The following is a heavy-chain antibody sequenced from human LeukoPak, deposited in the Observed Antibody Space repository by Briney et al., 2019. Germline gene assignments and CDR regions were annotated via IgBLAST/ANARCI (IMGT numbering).Heavy chain of an antibody. V-gene: IGHV1-69*05. Sequence: ASVKVSCKASGYTFTSYTISWVRQAPGQGLEWMGRIIPIFGTANYAQKFQGRVTITTDESTSTAYMELSSLRSEDTAVYYCASSGLTVVVVAAIDTFDYWGQGTLVTVSS. J-gene: IGHJ4*02. CDR1: GYTFTSYT. CDR2: IIPIFGTA. CDR3: ASSGLTVVVVAAIDTFDY. D-gene: IGHD2-15*01.